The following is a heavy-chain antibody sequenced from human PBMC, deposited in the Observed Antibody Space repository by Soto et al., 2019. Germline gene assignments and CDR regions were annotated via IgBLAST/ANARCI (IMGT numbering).Heavy chain of an antibody. Sequence: PSETLSLTCTVSGYSINSDGYWGGSRQPPGKGLELIASIYHSVSTFYNPSLRSRVTISIDTSKNQFSLRLTAVTAADTAMYYCARKAYYASWRIHFFDSWGQGTLVTVSS. CDR3: ARKAYYASWRIHFFDS. CDR1: GYSINSDGY. D-gene: IGHD3-10*01. J-gene: IGHJ4*02. CDR2: IYHSVST. V-gene: IGHV4-38-2*02.